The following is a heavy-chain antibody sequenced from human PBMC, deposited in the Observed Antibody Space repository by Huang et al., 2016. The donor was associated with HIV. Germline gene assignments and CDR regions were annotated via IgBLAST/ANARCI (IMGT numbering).Heavy chain of an antibody. CDR1: GFPFNNHA. D-gene: IGHD5-18*01. CDR2: ISNEGSNN. Sequence: QVQLVESGGGVVQPGRSLRLSCAASGFPFNNHAMHWVRQAPGKGLDWVAVISNEGSNNYYADSVKGRFTISRDSSKSTLFLHMTSLRTEDTAVYYCARAKDTWDAYDIWGQGTMVMVSS. CDR3: ARAKDTWDAYDI. J-gene: IGHJ3*02. V-gene: IGHV3-30-3*01.